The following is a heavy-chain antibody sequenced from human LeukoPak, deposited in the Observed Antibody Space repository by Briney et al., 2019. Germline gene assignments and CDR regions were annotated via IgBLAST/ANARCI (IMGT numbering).Heavy chain of an antibody. D-gene: IGHD4-23*01. CDR1: GFILSSYA. J-gene: IGHJ4*02. Sequence: GGSLRLSCAASGFILSSYAMHWVRQAPGKGLECVAVISYDGNNQYYADSVKGRFTISRDNSKNTLYVQMNGLRTEDTAVYYCAREPFATVGFDYWGQGTLVTVSS. CDR3: AREPFATVGFDY. V-gene: IGHV3-30*04. CDR2: ISYDGNNQ.